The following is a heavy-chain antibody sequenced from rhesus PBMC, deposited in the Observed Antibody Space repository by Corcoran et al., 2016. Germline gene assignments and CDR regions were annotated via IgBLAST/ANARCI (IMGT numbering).Heavy chain of an antibody. J-gene: IGHJ4*01. D-gene: IGHD3-22*01. CDR3: ARAAAGTGVTY. V-gene: IGHV4-80*01. Sequence: QVQLQESGPGLVKPSETLSLTCAAPGGSFRSYWWSWILQPPGKGLEWIGGINGNSGSTNYNPSLKSRVTISKDASKNQFSLKRSSVTAADTAVYYCARAAAGTGVTYWGQGVLVTVSS. CDR2: INGNSGST. CDR1: GGSFRSYW.